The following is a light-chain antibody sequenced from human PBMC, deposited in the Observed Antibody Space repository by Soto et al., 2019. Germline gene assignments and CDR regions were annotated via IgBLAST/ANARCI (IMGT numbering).Light chain of an antibody. Sequence: NFMLTQPHSVSESPGKTVAISCTGSSGSIASNYVQWYQQRPGSAPTTVIYEDNQRPSGVPDRFSGSIDISSNSASLTISGLKTGDEADYYCQSYDSTNWVFGGGTKLTVL. J-gene: IGLJ3*02. CDR1: SGSIASNY. CDR3: QSYDSTNWV. V-gene: IGLV6-57*02. CDR2: EDN.